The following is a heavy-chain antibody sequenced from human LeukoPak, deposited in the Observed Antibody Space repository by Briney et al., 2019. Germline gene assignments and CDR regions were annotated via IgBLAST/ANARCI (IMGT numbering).Heavy chain of an antibody. V-gene: IGHV4-34*08. CDR3: AGRGVAVST. J-gene: IGHJ5*02. Sequence: SETLSLTCAVYGGTFNHYSWNWIRQPPGKGLEWIGEINHSGITNYNPSLKSRLTISVDTSKNQFSLRLTSRTAADTAVYYCAGRGVAVSTWGQGTPVTVSS. D-gene: IGHD3-10*01. CDR1: GGTFNHYS. CDR2: INHSGIT.